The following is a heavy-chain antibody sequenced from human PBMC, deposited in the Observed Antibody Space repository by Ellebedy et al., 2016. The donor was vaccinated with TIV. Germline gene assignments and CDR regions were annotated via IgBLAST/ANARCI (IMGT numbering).Heavy chain of an antibody. CDR1: GYTFTGYY. CDR2: INPSPGST. CDR3: VRRSGSYHLDY. D-gene: IGHD1-26*01. V-gene: IGHV1-46*01. J-gene: IGHJ4*02. Sequence: AASVKVSCKTSGYTFTGYYVHWVRQAPGQGLEWMGIINPSPGSTIYAQKFQGRVTMTRDTSTSTVSMELSSLRSEDTAVYYCVRRSGSYHLDYWGQGTLVTVSS.